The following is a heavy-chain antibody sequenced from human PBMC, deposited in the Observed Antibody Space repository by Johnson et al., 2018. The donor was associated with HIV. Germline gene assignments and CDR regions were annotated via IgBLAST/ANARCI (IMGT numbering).Heavy chain of an antibody. V-gene: IGHV3-66*01. Sequence: EVQLVESGGGLVQPGGSLRLSCAASGFTVSSNYMSWVRQAPGKGLEWVSVIYSGGSTYYADSVKGRFTISRDNSKNTLYLQMNSLRAEDTAVYYCARDQWIQLWRDAFDIWGQGTMVTVSS. D-gene: IGHD5-18*01. CDR2: IYSGGST. CDR3: ARDQWIQLWRDAFDI. CDR1: GFTVSSNY. J-gene: IGHJ3*02.